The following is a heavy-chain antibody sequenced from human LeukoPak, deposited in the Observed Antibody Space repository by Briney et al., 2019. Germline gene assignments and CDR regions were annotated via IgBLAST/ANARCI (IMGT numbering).Heavy chain of an antibody. Sequence: GGSLRLSCAASGFTFSNYSMNWVRQAPGKGLEWVSYISSSSSTMYYADSVRGRFTISRDNARNSLYLQMNSLRAEDTAVYYCARSGIAAAPPTWGQGTLVTVSS. CDR3: ARSGIAAAPPT. CDR1: GFTFSNYS. D-gene: IGHD6-13*01. V-gene: IGHV3-48*01. CDR2: ISSSSSTM. J-gene: IGHJ5*02.